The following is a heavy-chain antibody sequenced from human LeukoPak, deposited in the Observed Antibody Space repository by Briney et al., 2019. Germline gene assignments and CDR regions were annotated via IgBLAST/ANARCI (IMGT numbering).Heavy chain of an antibody. J-gene: IGHJ3*02. Sequence: SETLSLTCTVSGGSISSYYWSWIRQPAGKGLEWIGYIYYSGSTNYNPSLKSRVTISVDTSKNQFSLKLSSVTAADTAVYYCARDIGRRTYAFDIWGQGTMVTVSS. CDR1: GGSISSYY. V-gene: IGHV4-59*01. CDR2: IYYSGST. D-gene: IGHD1-1*01. CDR3: ARDIGRRTYAFDI.